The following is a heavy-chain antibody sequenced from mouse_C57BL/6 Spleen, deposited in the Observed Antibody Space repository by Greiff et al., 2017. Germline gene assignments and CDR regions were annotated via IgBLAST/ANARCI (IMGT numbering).Heavy chain of an antibody. V-gene: IGHV1-69*01. CDR3: ARGVYYEDYFDY. CDR1: GYTFTSYW. CDR2: IDPSDSYT. D-gene: IGHD2-4*01. J-gene: IGHJ2*01. Sequence: QVQLQQPGAELVMPGASVKLSCKASGYTFTSYWMHWVKQRPGQGLEWIGEIDPSDSYTNYNQKFKGKSTLTVDKSSSTAYMQLSSLTSEDSAVYYCARGVYYEDYFDYWGQGTTLTVSS.